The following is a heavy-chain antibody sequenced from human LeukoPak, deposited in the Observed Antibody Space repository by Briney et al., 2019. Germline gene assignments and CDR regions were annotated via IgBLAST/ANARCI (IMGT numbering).Heavy chain of an antibody. J-gene: IGHJ4*02. CDR3: ARHGTQAPYTFILTGSQSLHFDY. Sequence: SETLSLTCTVSGGSISSYYWSWIRQPPGKGLEWIGYIYYSGSTNYNPSLKGRVTISVDTSKNQFSLKLSSVTAADTAVYYCARHGTQAPYTFILTGSQSLHFDYWGQGTLVTVSS. CDR1: GGSISSYY. D-gene: IGHD3-9*01. CDR2: IYYSGST. V-gene: IGHV4-59*08.